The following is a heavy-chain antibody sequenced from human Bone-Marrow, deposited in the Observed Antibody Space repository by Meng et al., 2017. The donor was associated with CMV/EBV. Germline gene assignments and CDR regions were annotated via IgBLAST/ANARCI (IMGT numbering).Heavy chain of an antibody. Sequence: GGSLRLSCAASGFTFSSYEMNWVRQAPGKGLEWVSYISSSGSTIYYADSVKGRFTISRDNAKNSLYLQMNSLRAEDTAVYYCAREVSSSSFWSPLYGMDVWGQGNTVTVSS. CDR1: GFTFSSYE. J-gene: IGHJ6*01. D-gene: IGHD6-6*01. CDR3: AREVSSSSFWSPLYGMDV. V-gene: IGHV3-48*03. CDR2: ISSSGSTI.